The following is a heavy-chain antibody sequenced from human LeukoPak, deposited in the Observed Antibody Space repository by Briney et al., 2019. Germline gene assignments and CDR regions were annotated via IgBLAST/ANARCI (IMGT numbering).Heavy chain of an antibody. J-gene: IGHJ3*02. Sequence: ATAKISCKASGYTFTDFYIHWVQQAPGKGLDWMGRIDPEDGETIYAENLQGRVTITADTATHTAYMELSSLKSEDTAMYYCTTEGSAFDIWGQGTMVTVSS. CDR1: GYTFTDFY. CDR2: IDPEDGET. CDR3: TTEGSAFDI. V-gene: IGHV1-69-2*01.